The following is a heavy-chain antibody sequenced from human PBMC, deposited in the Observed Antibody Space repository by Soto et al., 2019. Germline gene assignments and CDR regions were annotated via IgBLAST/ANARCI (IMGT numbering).Heavy chain of an antibody. J-gene: IGHJ3*02. CDR2: VHYSGST. V-gene: IGHV4-39*01. Sequence: PSETLSLTCTVSGGSIRSNIYYWGWIRQPPGKGLEWIASVHYSGSTYYTPSLKSRVTISADTSKNQFSLRLSSVTAADTAVYYCARWGEGELLLGPHDAFDIWGQGTMVTVSS. CDR3: ARWGEGELLLGPHDAFDI. CDR1: GGSIRSNIYY. D-gene: IGHD1-26*01.